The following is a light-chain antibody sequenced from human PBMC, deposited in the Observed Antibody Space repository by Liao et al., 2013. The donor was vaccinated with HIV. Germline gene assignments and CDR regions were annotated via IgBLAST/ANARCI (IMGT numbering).Light chain of an antibody. V-gene: IGLV3-1*01. CDR3: QAWDTSVYV. J-gene: IGLJ1*01. Sequence: SYELTQPPSVSVSPGQTVTISCSGDSLSDKYVCWYQQKAGQSPVLVIYQDGKRPSGIPERFSGSNSGNTATLTISGTQAIDEADYFCQAWDTSVYVFGTGTEVTVL. CDR1: SLSDKY. CDR2: QDG.